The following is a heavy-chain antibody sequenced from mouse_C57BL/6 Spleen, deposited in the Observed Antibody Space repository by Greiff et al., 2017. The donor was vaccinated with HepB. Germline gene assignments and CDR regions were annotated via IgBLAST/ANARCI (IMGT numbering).Heavy chain of an antibody. V-gene: IGHV1-18*01. D-gene: IGHD2-4*01. CDR2: INPNNGGT. CDR1: GYTFTDYN. CDR3: ARDDYDWFAY. J-gene: IGHJ3*01. Sequence: EVKLQESGPELVKPGASVKIPCKASGYTFTDYNMDWVKQSHGKSLEWIGDINPNNGGTIYNQKFKGKATLTVDKSSSTAYMELRSLTSEDTAVYYCARDDYDWFAYWGQGTLVTVSA.